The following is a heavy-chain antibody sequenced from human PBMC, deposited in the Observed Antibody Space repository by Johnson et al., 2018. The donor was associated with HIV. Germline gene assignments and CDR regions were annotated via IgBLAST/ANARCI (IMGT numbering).Heavy chain of an antibody. CDR2: IGTAGDT. D-gene: IGHD2-21*01. CDR1: GFTFSSYD. CDR3: AKVLLEGDAFDI. J-gene: IGHJ3*02. Sequence: VQLVESGGGLVQPGGSLRLSCAASGFTFSSYDMHWVRQATGKGLEWVSAIGTAGDTYYPGSVKGRFTISRENAKNTLYLQMNSLRAEDKAVYYCAKVLLEGDAFDIWGQVTMVTVSS. V-gene: IGHV3-13*01.